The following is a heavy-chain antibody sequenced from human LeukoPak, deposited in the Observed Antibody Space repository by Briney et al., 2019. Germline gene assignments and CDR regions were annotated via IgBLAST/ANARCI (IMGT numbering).Heavy chain of an antibody. Sequence: ASVKVSCKAYGYTFTMYGISWVRQAPGQGLEWMGWISTYNGKTYYPQKLQGRVTMTIDTATSTAYMELRSLISDDTAVYYCVGDLQGCENAFDPWGQGTLVTVSS. D-gene: IGHD4-11*01. CDR2: ISTYNGKT. V-gene: IGHV1-18*01. CDR3: VGDLQGCENAFDP. CDR1: GYTFTMYG. J-gene: IGHJ5*02.